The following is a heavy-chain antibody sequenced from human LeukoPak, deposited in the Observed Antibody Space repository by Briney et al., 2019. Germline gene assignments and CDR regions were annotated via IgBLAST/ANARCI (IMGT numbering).Heavy chain of an antibody. J-gene: IGHJ6*03. V-gene: IGHV4-34*01. CDR3: ARKHGSGRKFPHYYYYYYMDV. D-gene: IGHD3-10*01. Sequence: PSETLSLTCAVYGGSFSGCYWSWIRQPPGKGLEWIGEINHSGSTNYNPSLKSRVTISVDTSKNQFSLKLNSVTAADTAVYYCARKHGSGRKFPHYYYYYYMDVWGKGTTVTISS. CDR2: INHSGST. CDR1: GGSFSGCY.